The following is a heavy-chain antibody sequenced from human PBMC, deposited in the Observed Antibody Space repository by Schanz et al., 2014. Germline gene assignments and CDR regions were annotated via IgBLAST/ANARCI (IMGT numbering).Heavy chain of an antibody. Sequence: QGQLMQSGSEVRKPGASVKVSCKASGYIFGSHGMTWVRQAPGQGPELMGWINAHTGNTQYAQKFQGRVTMTRDTSTSTVYMELSSLRSEDTAVYYCARDRRNADLDYWGQGTLVTVSS. J-gene: IGHJ4*02. V-gene: IGHV1-18*01. CDR2: INAHTGNT. CDR3: ARDRRNADLDY. D-gene: IGHD1-1*01. CDR1: GYIFGSHG.